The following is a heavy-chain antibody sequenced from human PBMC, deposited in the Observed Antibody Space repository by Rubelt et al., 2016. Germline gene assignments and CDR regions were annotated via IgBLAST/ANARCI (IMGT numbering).Heavy chain of an antibody. Sequence: SYAMHWVRQAPGKGLEWVAVISYDGSNKYYADSVKGRFTISRDNSKNTLYLQMNSLRAEDTAVYYCAKDGSYSVSGYRSLDYWGQGTLVTVSS. V-gene: IGHV3-30*04. J-gene: IGHJ4*02. CDR2: ISYDGSNK. CDR1: SYA. D-gene: IGHD3-3*01. CDR3: AKDGSYSVSGYRSLDY.